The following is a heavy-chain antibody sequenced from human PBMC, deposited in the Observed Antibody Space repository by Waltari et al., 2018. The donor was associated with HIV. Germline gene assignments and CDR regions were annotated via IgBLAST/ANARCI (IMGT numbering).Heavy chain of an antibody. J-gene: IGHJ6*02. V-gene: IGHV3-53*01. CDR2: IYRDGKV. D-gene: IGHD3-22*01. CDR3: ARLATHFYDGFGGGFEAYGMDV. CDR1: EFTVVEHS. Sequence: VQLVASGGTSVQTVGSLSLSCVVSEFTVVEHSVTWAVHAQGKGLEWVSTIYRDGKVFYADPGRGRFTLSRDNSKNMLSLQMNSLRVDDSAKYYCARLATHFYDGFGGGFEAYGMDVWGQGTTVIVSS.